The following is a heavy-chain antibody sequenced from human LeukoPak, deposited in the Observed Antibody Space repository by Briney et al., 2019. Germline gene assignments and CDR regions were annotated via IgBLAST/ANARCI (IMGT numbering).Heavy chain of an antibody. Sequence: ASVKVSCKASGYTFTSYGISWVGQAPGQGREWMGWISAYKGNTNYAQKLQGRVTMTTDTSTSTAYMELRSLRSDDTAVYYCAREDQLLGTPFDYWGQGTLVTVSS. V-gene: IGHV1-18*01. J-gene: IGHJ4*02. CDR3: AREDQLLGTPFDY. CDR2: ISAYKGNT. CDR1: GYTFTSYG. D-gene: IGHD3-10*01.